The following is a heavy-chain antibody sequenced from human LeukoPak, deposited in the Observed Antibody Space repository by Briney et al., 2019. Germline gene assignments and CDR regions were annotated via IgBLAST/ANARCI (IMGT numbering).Heavy chain of an antibody. V-gene: IGHV4-4*02. CDR3: SRESGAFSPFGY. Sequence: PSGTLSLTCDVSGDSISRTNWWSWVRQSPGQGLEWIGEISLSGRTNYNPSLQSRVTMSLDESKNQLSLDLASVTAADTAVYYCSRESGAFSPFGYWGQGTLVTVHS. J-gene: IGHJ4*02. CDR1: GDSISRTNW. CDR2: ISLSGRT. D-gene: IGHD1-26*01.